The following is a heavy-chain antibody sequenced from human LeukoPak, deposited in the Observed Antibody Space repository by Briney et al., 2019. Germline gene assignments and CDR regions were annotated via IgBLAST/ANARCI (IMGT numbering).Heavy chain of an antibody. Sequence: PSETLSLTCTVSGASISSSSYYWGWIRQPPGKGLEWIGSIYYSGSTDYNPSLKSRVSISIDTSKNQFSLKLSSVTAADTAVYYCARTTEGYCRSTSCYGFYYSYYMDVWGKGTTVTISS. D-gene: IGHD2-2*01. V-gene: IGHV4-39*07. CDR2: IYYSGST. CDR3: ARTTEGYCRSTSCYGFYYSYYMDV. CDR1: GASISSSSYY. J-gene: IGHJ6*03.